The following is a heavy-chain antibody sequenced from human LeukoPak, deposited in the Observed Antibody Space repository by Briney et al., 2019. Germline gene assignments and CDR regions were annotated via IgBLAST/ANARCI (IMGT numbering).Heavy chain of an antibody. CDR1: GGSISSYY. CDR2: IHYSGST. V-gene: IGHV4-59*12. CDR3: ARKTNPITFGGVVVLDY. D-gene: IGHD3-16*02. J-gene: IGHJ4*02. Sequence: PSETLSLTCTVSGGSISSYYWSWIRQPPGKGLEWIGYIHYSGSTNYNLSLKSRVTISVDTSKNQFSLKLSSVTAADTAVYYCARKTNPITFGGVVVLDYWGQGTLVTVSS.